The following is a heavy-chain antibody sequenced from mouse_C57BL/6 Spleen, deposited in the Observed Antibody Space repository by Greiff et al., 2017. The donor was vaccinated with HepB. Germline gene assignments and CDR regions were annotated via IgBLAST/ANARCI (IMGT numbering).Heavy chain of an antibody. V-gene: IGHV5-6*01. D-gene: IGHD2-4*01. CDR1: GFTFSSYD. Sequence: EVQLVESGGDLVKPGGFLKLSCAASGFTFSSYDMSWVRQTPDKRLEWVATISSGGSYTYYQDSVKGRFTISRDNATNTLYLQMSSLKSEDTAIYYCARRGIYDYDDYWGQGTTLTVSS. J-gene: IGHJ2*01. CDR3: ARRGIYDYDDY. CDR2: ISSGGSYT.